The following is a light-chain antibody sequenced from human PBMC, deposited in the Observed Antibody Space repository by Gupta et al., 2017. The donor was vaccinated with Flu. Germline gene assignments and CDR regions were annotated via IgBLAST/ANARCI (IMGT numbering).Light chain of an antibody. J-gene: IGKJ5*01. CDR3: QQYNNWPIT. V-gene: IGKV3-15*01. CDR2: GAS. CDR1: QSVSSN. Sequence: PAPLSVSPGERATLSCRASQSVSSNLAWYQQKPGQAPRLLIYGASTRATGIPARFRGRGSGTEFTLTISSLQSEDFAVYYCQQYNNWPITFGQGTRLEIK.